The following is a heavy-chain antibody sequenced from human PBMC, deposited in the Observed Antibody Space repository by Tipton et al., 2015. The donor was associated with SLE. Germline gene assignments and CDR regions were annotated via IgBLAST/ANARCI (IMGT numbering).Heavy chain of an antibody. D-gene: IGHD1-1*01. V-gene: IGHV3-23*03. CDR1: GFPFSVYA. J-gene: IGHJ4*02. CDR3: ARDPSGSGPDFDY. CDR2: IVYRDDTT. Sequence: SLRLSCAASGFPFSVYAMTWVRQAPGKGLEWVSIVYRDDTTYCADSVKGRFTISRDNSRDTLYLQMISLRPEDTAVYYCARDPSGSGPDFDYWGQGTLVTVSS.